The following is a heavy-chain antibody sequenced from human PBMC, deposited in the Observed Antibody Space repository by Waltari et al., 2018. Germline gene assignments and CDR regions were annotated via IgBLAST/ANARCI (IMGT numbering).Heavy chain of an antibody. J-gene: IGHJ3*02. D-gene: IGHD4-17*01. CDR1: GGTFSSYA. V-gene: IGHV1-69*12. CDR2: IIPFFGTA. Sequence: QVQLVQSGAEVKKPGSSVKVSCKASGGTFSSYAISWVRQAPGKGLGWMGGIIPFFGTANYAQNVQGRVTITAEESTSTAYMELSSLRSEDTAVYYWAREGPTVEGGAFDIGGQGTMVTVSS. CDR3: AREGPTVEGGAFDI.